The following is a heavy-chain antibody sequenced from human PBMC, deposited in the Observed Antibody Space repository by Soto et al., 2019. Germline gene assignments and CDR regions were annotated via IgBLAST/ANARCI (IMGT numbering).Heavy chain of an antibody. CDR3: ARSPSRYCSSTSCYRGAFDI. D-gene: IGHD2-2*01. J-gene: IGHJ3*02. CDR1: GFTFSNYA. Sequence: GGSLRLSCAASGFTFSNYAMNWVRQAPGKGLEWVSAISGSGGSIYYADYVKGRFTISRDNSKNTLYLQMNSLRAEDTAVYYCARSPSRYCSSTSCYRGAFDIWGQGTMVTVSS. V-gene: IGHV3-23*01. CDR2: ISGSGGSI.